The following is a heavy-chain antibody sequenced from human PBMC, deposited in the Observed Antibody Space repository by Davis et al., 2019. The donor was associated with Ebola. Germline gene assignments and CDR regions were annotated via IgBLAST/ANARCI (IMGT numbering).Heavy chain of an antibody. V-gene: IGHV3-21*01. CDR3: ARDLGMGRRVDAFDI. Sequence: ETLSLTCTVSGGSIISSSSYWGWIRQAPGKGLEWVSSISSSGTYIYYADSVKGRFTISRDNAKNTLYLQMNTLRAEDTAVYYCARDLGMGRRVDAFDIWGQGTMVTVSS. D-gene: IGHD7-27*01. CDR1: GGSIISSS. J-gene: IGHJ3*02. CDR2: ISSSGTYI.